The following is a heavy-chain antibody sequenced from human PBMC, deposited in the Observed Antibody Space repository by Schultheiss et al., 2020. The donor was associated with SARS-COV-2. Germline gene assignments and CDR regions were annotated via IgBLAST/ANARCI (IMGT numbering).Heavy chain of an antibody. CDR3: ARVPEYYYVSGSYRPHAFDI. D-gene: IGHD3-10*01. J-gene: IGHJ3*02. V-gene: IGHV4-30-4*07. Sequence: SETLSLTCAVSGGSISSGGYSWSWIRQPPGKGLEWVGYIYYSGSTYYNPSLKSRVTISVDTSKNQFSLKLSSVTAADTAVYDCARVPEYYYVSGSYRPHAFDIWGQGTMVTVSS. CDR2: IYYSGST. CDR1: GGSISSGGYS.